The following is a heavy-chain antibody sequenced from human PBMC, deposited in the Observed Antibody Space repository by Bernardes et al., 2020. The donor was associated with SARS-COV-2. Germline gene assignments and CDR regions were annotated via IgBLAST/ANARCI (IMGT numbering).Heavy chain of an antibody. CDR2: ISAYNGNT. Sequence: ASVKVSCMASGYTFTSYGISWVRQAPGQGLEWMGWISAYNGNTDYLEKLQGRITLATDTSTSTAYMELRSLRSDDTAVYYCARDGGWLDPWGQGTLVTVSS. V-gene: IGHV1-18*04. CDR1: GYTFTSYG. J-gene: IGHJ5*02. CDR3: ARDGGWLDP. D-gene: IGHD3-16*01.